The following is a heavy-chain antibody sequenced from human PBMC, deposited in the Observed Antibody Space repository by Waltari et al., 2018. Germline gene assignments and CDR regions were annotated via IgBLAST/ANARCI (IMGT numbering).Heavy chain of an antibody. V-gene: IGHV4-34*01. CDR2: INHSGRT. J-gene: IGHJ6*02. Sequence: QVQLQQWGAGLLKPSETLSLTCAVYGGSFSGYYWSWIRQPPGKGLEWIGEINHSGRTNYNPSLKSRVTISVDTSKNQFSLKLSSVTAAGTAVYYCARGLRGYCSGGSCGVWGQGTTVTVSS. D-gene: IGHD2-15*01. CDR3: ARGLRGYCSGGSCGV. CDR1: GGSFSGYY.